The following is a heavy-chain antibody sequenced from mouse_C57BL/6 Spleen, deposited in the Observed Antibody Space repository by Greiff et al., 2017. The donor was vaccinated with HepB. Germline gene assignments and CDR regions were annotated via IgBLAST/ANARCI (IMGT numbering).Heavy chain of an antibody. V-gene: IGHV3-6*01. CDR2: ISYDGSN. J-gene: IGHJ2*01. Sequence: EVQVVESGPGLVKPSQSLSLTCSVTGYSITSGYYWNWIRQFPGNKLEWMGYISYDGSNNYNPSLKNRISITRDTSKNQFFLKLNSVTTEDTATYYCARDFSFDYWGQGTTLTVSS. CDR1: GYSITSGYY. D-gene: IGHD6-2*01. CDR3: ARDFSFDY.